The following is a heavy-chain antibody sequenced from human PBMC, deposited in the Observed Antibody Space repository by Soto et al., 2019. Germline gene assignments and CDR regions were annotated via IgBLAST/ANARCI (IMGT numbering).Heavy chain of an antibody. Sequence: GASVKVSCKATGYAFTSYDINWVRQATGQGLEWMGWMNPNSGNTGYAQKFQGRVTMTRNTSISTAYMELSSLRSEDTAVYYCARVLRYFDWLFTVLGYWGQGTLVTVSS. CDR3: ARVLRYFDWLFTVLGY. J-gene: IGHJ4*02. V-gene: IGHV1-8*01. CDR2: MNPNSGNT. CDR1: GYAFTSYD. D-gene: IGHD3-9*01.